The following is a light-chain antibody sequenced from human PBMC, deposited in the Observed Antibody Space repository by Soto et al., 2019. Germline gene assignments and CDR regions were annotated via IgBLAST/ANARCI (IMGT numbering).Light chain of an antibody. CDR2: AAS. CDR1: QSISTY. CDR3: QQSYHTPIT. Sequence: PSSLSASVGDRVTITCRASQSISTYLNWYQQKPGKAPKLLIFAASSLQSGVPSRFSGSGSGTDFTLTISSLQPEDFATYYCQQSYHTPITSGLGTRLELK. J-gene: IGKJ5*01. V-gene: IGKV1-39*01.